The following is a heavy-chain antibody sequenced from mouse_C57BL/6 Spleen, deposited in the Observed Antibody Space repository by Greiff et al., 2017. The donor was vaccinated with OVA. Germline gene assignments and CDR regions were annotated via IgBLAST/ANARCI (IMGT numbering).Heavy chain of an antibody. D-gene: IGHD2-3*01. CDR2: IYPGSGNT. V-gene: IGHV1-76*01. CDR1: GYTFTDYY. Sequence: VQLQQSGAELVRPGASVKLSCKASGYTFTDYYINWVKQRPGQGLEWIARIYPGSGNTYYNEKFKGKATLTAEKSSSTAYMQLSSLTSEDSAVYFCARDDGYSDDWGQGTTLTVSS. J-gene: IGHJ2*01. CDR3: ARDDGYSDD.